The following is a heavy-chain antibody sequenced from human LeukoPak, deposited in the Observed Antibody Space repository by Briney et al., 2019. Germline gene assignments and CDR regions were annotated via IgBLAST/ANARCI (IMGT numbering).Heavy chain of an antibody. CDR1: GGSISSGGYY. Sequence: SETLSLTCTVSGGSISSGGYYWSWIRQPPGRGLEYIGFIYYGGHTNYNPSLKSRVTISVDTSKDQFSLRLSSVTTADTAVYYCARSLDNSGWYSGDHWGQGTLVTVSP. CDR2: IYYGGHT. D-gene: IGHD6-19*01. V-gene: IGHV4-61*08. CDR3: ARSLDNSGWYSGDH. J-gene: IGHJ4*02.